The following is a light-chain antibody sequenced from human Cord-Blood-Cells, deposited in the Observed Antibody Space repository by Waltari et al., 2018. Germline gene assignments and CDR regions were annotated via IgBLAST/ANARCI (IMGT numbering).Light chain of an antibody. CDR1: QSVLYSSNNKNY. Sequence: DIVMTQSPDSLAVSLGGSATINCKSSQSVLYSSNNKNYLAWYQQKPGQPPKLLIYWASTRESGVPDRFSGSGSGTDFTLTISSLQAEDVAVYYCQQYYSTPLTFGGGTKVEIK. V-gene: IGKV4-1*01. CDR3: QQYYSTPLT. CDR2: WAS. J-gene: IGKJ4*01.